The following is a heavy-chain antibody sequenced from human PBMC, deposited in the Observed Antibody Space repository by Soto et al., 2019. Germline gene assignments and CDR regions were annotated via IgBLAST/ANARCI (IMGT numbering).Heavy chain of an antibody. D-gene: IGHD6-6*01. CDR1: GGSVSSGSFY. J-gene: IGHJ5*02. V-gene: IGHV4-61*01. Sequence: SETLSLTCTVSGGSVSSGSFYWGWIRQAPWSGLEWTGNIYYTRSTHYNPSQKRRVTISVDTTTNPFSLKLSSVTAADAAVYHCSRDKRVSRGFDLWGQGTLVTVSS. CDR3: SRDKRVSRGFDL. CDR2: IYYTRST.